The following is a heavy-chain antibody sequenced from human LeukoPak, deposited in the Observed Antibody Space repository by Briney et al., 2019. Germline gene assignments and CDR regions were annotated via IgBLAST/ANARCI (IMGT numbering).Heavy chain of an antibody. J-gene: IGHJ4*02. V-gene: IGHV4-39*01. CDR1: DGSISSRTYY. D-gene: IGHD3-10*01. Sequence: SETLSLTCTVSDGSISSRTYYWGWIRQPPGKGLEWIGSIYHSGSIYYKPSLESRVTVSIDKSKNQFSLDLTSVTAADTAVYYCGRQSYYGSGTYYLFDDWGQGTLVTVSS. CDR3: GRQSYYGSGTYYLFDD. CDR2: IYHSGSI.